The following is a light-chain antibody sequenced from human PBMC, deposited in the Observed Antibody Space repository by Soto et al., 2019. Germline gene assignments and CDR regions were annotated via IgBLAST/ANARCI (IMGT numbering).Light chain of an antibody. CDR1: QGINNY. Sequence: DIQMTQSPSSLSASVGDRVTITCQASQGINNYLNWYQQKPGKAPELLIYDSSSLKTGVPSRFRGSGSETDITLTISSLQPDDVATYYCQHYDHLPLSFGGGTKIEIK. CDR2: DSS. V-gene: IGKV1-33*01. J-gene: IGKJ4*01. CDR3: QHYDHLPLS.